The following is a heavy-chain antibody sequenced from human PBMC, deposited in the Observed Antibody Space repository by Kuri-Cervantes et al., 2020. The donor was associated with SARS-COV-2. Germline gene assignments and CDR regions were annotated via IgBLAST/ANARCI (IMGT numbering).Heavy chain of an antibody. D-gene: IGHD3-3*01. CDR3: ARAGYDFWSGYPNYYYYGMDV. Sequence: GESLKISCAASGFTFSSYGMHWVRQAPGKGLEWVAVIWYDGSNKYYADSVKGRFTISRDNSKNTLYLQMNSLRAEDTAVYYCARAGYDFWSGYPNYYYYGMDVWGQGTTVTVSS. CDR2: IWYDGSNK. J-gene: IGHJ6*02. CDR1: GFTFSSYG. V-gene: IGHV3-33*08.